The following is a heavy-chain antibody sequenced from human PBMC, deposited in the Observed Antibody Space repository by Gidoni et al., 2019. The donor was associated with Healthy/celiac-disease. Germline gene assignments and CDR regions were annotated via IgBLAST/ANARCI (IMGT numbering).Heavy chain of an antibody. CDR2: IRSKANSYAT. J-gene: IGHJ5*02. CDR1: GFTFSGSA. V-gene: IGHV3-73*01. D-gene: IGHD3-3*01. Sequence: EVQLVESGGGLVQPGGSLHLSCAASGFTFSGSAMHWVRQASGKGLEWVGRIRSKANSYATAYAASVKGRFTISRDDSKNTAYLQMNSLKTEDTAVYYCTRQDYDFGSGYPPNWFDPWGQGTLVTVSS. CDR3: TRQDYDFGSGYPPNWFDP.